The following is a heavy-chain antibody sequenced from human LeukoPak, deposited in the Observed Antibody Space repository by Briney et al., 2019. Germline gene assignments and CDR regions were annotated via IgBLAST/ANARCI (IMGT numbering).Heavy chain of an antibody. Sequence: ASVKVSCKASGYTFTCYYIHWVRQAPGQGLEWLGWINVNSGGTNYALRFQGRVTMTRDTSISTAYMELSRLRSDDTAVYYCARDRYSDSWYGSDYWGQGTLVTVSS. CDR2: INVNSGGT. V-gene: IGHV1-2*02. CDR3: ARDRYSDSWYGSDY. CDR1: GYTFTCYY. D-gene: IGHD6-13*01. J-gene: IGHJ4*02.